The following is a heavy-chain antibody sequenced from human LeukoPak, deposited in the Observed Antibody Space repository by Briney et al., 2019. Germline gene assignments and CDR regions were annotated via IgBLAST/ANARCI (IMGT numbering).Heavy chain of an antibody. D-gene: IGHD2-15*01. J-gene: IGHJ4*02. CDR2: ISRTGNYI. Sequence: SGGSLRLSCAASGFTFSRYNMNWVRQAAGKGLEWVSSISRTGNYIYYADSVKGRFTVSRDNAQNSLFLQMNSLRVEDTAVYYCARVLETDCSGGSCYSGRDYWGQGTLVTV. CDR1: GFTFSRYN. V-gene: IGHV3-21*01. CDR3: ARVLETDCSGGSCYSGRDY.